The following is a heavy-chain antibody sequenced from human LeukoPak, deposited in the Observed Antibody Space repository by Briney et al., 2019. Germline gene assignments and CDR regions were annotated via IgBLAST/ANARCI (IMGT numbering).Heavy chain of an antibody. J-gene: IGHJ4*02. V-gene: IGHV4-59*01. CDR1: GGSISSYY. CDR3: ARSGGVATILFDY. CDR2: IYYSGST. Sequence: SETLSLTCTVSGGSISSYYWSWIRQPPGKGLEWIGYIYYSGSTNYSPSLKSRVTISVDTSKNQFSLKLSSVTAADTAVYYCARSGGVATILFDYWGQGTLVTVSS. D-gene: IGHD5-12*01.